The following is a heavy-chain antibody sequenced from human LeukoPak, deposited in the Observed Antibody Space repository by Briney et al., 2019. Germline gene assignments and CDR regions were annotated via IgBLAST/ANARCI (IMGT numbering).Heavy chain of an antibody. J-gene: IGHJ4*02. CDR2: IYYSGST. V-gene: IGHV4-59*01. Sequence: SETLSLTCTVSGGSISSYYWSWIRQPPGKGLEWTGYIYYSGSTNYNPSLKSRVTISVDTSKNQFSLKLSSVTAADTAVYYCAGTLRYCSGGSCPTQYYFDYWGQGTLVTVSS. CDR3: AGTLRYCSGGSCPTQYYFDY. CDR1: GGSISSYY. D-gene: IGHD2-15*01.